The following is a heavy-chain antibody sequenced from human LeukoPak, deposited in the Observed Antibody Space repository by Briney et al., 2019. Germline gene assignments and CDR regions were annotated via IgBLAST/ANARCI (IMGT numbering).Heavy chain of an antibody. CDR1: GYSFTSYW. Sequence: GDSLKISCKGSGYSFTSYWIGWVRQMPGKGLEWMGIIYPGDSDTRYSPSFQGQVTISADKSISTAYLQWSSLKASDTAMYYCARSWRYSYGYDFWFDPWGQGTLVTVSS. CDR3: ARSWRYSYGYDFWFDP. V-gene: IGHV5-51*01. J-gene: IGHJ5*02. D-gene: IGHD5-18*01. CDR2: IYPGDSDT.